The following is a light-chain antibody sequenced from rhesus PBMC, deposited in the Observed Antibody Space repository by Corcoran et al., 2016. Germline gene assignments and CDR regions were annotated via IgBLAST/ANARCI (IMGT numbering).Light chain of an antibody. CDR2: KAS. J-gene: IGKJ1*01. Sequence: DIQMTQSPSSLSASVGDTVIITFRASQTISSWVDWYQKKPGKAPKPLITKASTLQSGVPSRFSGGGSGTDFTLSISSLQPEDTATYYCLQYEDTPWTFGQGTKVEI. CDR1: QTISSW. V-gene: IGKV1-22*01. CDR3: LQYEDTPWT.